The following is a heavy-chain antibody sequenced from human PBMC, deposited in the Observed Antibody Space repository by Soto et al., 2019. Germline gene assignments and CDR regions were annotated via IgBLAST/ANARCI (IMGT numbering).Heavy chain of an antibody. V-gene: IGHV3-33*01. Sequence: QVQLVESGGGVVQPGRSLRLSCAASGFTFSSYGMHWVRQAPGKGLEWVAVIWYDGSNKYYADSVKGRFTISRDNSKNTLYLQMNSLRAEDTAVYYCARAQQLVQYWYFDLWGRGTLVTVSS. CDR2: IWYDGSNK. CDR3: ARAQQLVQYWYFDL. D-gene: IGHD6-13*01. CDR1: GFTFSSYG. J-gene: IGHJ2*01.